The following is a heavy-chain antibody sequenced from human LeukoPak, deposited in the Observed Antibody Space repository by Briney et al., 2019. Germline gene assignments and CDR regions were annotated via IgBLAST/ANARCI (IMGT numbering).Heavy chain of an antibody. CDR1: GLTITNYW. Sequence: GGSLRLSCAASGLTITNYWMHWVRQAPGKGLVWVSRINSDGTSASYVDSVEGRFSISRDNSKSTLSLQMNSLRAEDTAIYYCATYRQVLLPFESWGQGTLVTVSS. CDR2: INSDGTSA. V-gene: IGHV3-74*01. D-gene: IGHD2-8*02. CDR3: ATYRQVLLPFES. J-gene: IGHJ4*02.